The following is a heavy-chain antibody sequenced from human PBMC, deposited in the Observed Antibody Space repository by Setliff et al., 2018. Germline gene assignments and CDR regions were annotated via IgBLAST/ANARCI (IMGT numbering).Heavy chain of an antibody. CDR1: GGSMSTYY. Sequence: SETLSLTCTVSGGSMSTYYWSWIRQPPGRGLEWIGYIYASGSTNHNPSLKSRVTISVDTSKNQFSLKLSSVTAADTAVYYCARGERVGGFDYWGQGTLVTVSS. J-gene: IGHJ4*02. CDR3: ARGERVGGFDY. V-gene: IGHV4-4*08. CDR2: IYASGST. D-gene: IGHD1-26*01.